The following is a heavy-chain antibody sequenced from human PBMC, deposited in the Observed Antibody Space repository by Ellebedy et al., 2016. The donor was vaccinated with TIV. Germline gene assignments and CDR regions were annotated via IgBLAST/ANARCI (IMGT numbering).Heavy chain of an antibody. CDR2: IIPAFGIP. Sequence: AASVKVSCKASGGTFSSYAISWVRQAPGQGLEWMGKIIPAFGIPNYAQKFQGRVTITADESTSTAYMELSSLRSEDTAVYYCAILGHDSTGYYYRDYWGQGTLVTVSS. D-gene: IGHD3-22*01. V-gene: IGHV1-69*13. CDR3: AILGHDSTGYYYRDY. J-gene: IGHJ4*02. CDR1: GGTFSSYA.